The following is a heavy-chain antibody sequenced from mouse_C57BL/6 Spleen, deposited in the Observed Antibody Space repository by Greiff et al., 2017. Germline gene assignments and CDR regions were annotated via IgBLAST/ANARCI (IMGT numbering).Heavy chain of an antibody. J-gene: IGHJ1*03. V-gene: IGHV5-4*03. CDR2: ISDGGSNT. CDR3: TSAYFSSYGYFDV. D-gene: IGHD2-5*01. CDR1: GFTFSSYA. Sequence: EVKLMESGGGLVKPGGSLTLSCAASGFTFSSYAMSWVRQTPEKRLEWVATISDGGSNTYYPDTVNGRFTISRENAKNNLYLQMSHLKSEDTAMYCFTSAYFSSYGYFDVWGTGTTVTVSS.